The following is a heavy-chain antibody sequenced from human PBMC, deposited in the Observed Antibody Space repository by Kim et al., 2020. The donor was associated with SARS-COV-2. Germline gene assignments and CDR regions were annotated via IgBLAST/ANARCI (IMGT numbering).Heavy chain of an antibody. Sequence: ASVKVSCKASGYTFTSYYMHWVRQAPGQGLEWMGIINPSGGSTSYAQKFQGRVTMTRDTSTSTVYMELSSLRSEDTAVYYCARVSSQWLVEGAAVAGRGGTDAFDIWGQGTMVTVSS. V-gene: IGHV1-46*01. CDR2: INPSGGST. CDR1: GYTFTSYY. CDR3: ARVSSQWLVEGAAVAGRGGTDAFDI. J-gene: IGHJ3*02. D-gene: IGHD6-19*01.